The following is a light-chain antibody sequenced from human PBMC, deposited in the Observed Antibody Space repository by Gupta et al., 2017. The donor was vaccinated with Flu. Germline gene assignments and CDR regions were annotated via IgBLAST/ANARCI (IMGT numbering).Light chain of an antibody. V-gene: IGKV3-20*01. CDR2: GAF. CDR1: QSVSSSY. Sequence: EIVLTQSPGTLSLSPGERATLFCRASQSVSSSYLAWYQQKPGQAPRLLIYGAFSRATGIPDRFSGSGSGTDFTLSINRLEPEDFAVYYCQVYGGSPPGFTFGPGTKVDIK. CDR3: QVYGGSPPGFT. J-gene: IGKJ3*01.